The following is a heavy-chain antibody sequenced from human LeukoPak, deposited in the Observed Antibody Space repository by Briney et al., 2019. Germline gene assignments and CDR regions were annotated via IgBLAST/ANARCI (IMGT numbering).Heavy chain of an antibody. CDR3: ARVPRITMFRGVGPWLDP. V-gene: IGHV3-48*01. CDR1: GFTFSDFS. D-gene: IGHD3-10*01. Sequence: GGPLRLSCAASGFTFSDFSMLWVGQAPGKGREWLSYISSSSTIYYTASVKGRFTISRDTAKNPLYLQMNSLRAEDTAVFYCARVPRITMFRGVGPWLDPWGQGSLVTVSS. J-gene: IGHJ5*02. CDR2: ISSSSTI.